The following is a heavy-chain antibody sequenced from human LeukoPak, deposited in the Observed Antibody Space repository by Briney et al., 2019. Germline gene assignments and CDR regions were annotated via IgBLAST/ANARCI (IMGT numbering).Heavy chain of an antibody. D-gene: IGHD1-26*01. J-gene: IGHJ5*02. CDR1: GFTFGGYW. V-gene: IGHV3-74*01. Sequence: GGSLRLSCAASGFTFGGYWMHWVRQAPGKGLVWVSRVNSDGTSRIYADSVKGRFTISRDNSKNTLYLQMNSLRAEDTAVYYCAKDPVGWDNWFDPWGQGTLVTVSS. CDR3: AKDPVGWDNWFDP. CDR2: VNSDGTSR.